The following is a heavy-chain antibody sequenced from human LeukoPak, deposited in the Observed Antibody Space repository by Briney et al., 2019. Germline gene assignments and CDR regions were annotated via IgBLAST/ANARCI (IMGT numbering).Heavy chain of an antibody. D-gene: IGHD3-22*01. Sequence: GGSLRLSCAASGFIFSDYNINWVRQAPGKGLEWVSVLYSGGSTNYADSVKGRFTISRDNSKNTLYLQMNSLRAEDTAVYYCARVRDYYDSRGYYFEYFDDWGQGTLVTVSS. CDR3: ARVRDYYDSRGYYFEYFDD. CDR1: GFIFSDYN. CDR2: LYSGGST. J-gene: IGHJ1*01. V-gene: IGHV3-53*01.